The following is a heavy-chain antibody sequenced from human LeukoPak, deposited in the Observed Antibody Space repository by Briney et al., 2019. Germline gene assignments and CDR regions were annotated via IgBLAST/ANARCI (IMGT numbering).Heavy chain of an antibody. J-gene: IGHJ4*02. V-gene: IGHV3-23*01. CDR3: AKGLKLTTISFDY. CDR2: ISAGGDST. Sequence: GESLRLSCAASGFTFSTYALSWVRQAPGKGLEWASAISAGGDSTYYADSVKGRFTISRDNSKSTLYLQMSSLGAEDTAVYYCAKGLKLTTISFDYWGQGSLVTVSS. CDR1: GFTFSTYA. D-gene: IGHD4-17*01.